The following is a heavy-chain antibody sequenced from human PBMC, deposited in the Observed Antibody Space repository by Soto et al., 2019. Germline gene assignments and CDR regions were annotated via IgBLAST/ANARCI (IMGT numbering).Heavy chain of an antibody. CDR3: AKDFGLAGYNPYYYGMDV. V-gene: IGHV3-23*01. D-gene: IGHD5-12*01. J-gene: IGHJ6*02. CDR1: GFTFSSYA. Sequence: GGSLRLSCAASGFTFSSYAMSWVRQAPGKGLEWVSAISGSGGSTYYADSVKGRFTISRDNSKNTLYLQMNSLRAEDTAVYYCAKDFGLAGYNPYYYGMDVWGQGTTVTVSS. CDR2: ISGSGGST.